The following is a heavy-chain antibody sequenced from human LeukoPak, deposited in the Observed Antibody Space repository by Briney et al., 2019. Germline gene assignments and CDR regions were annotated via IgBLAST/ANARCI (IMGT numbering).Heavy chain of an antibody. V-gene: IGHV1-2*06. CDR3: ARDFCGGDCYSRSTYMDV. CDR2: INPNSGGA. CDR1: GYTFTGYY. Sequence: ASVKVSCKASGYTFTGYYMHWVRQAPGQGLEWMGRINPNSGGANYAQKFQGRVTMTRATSISTAYMELSRLRSDDTAVYYCARDFCGGDCYSRSTYMDVWGKGTTVTVSS. D-gene: IGHD2-21*02. J-gene: IGHJ6*04.